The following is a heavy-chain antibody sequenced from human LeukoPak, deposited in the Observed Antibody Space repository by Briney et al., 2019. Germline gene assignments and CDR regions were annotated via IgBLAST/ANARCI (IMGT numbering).Heavy chain of an antibody. CDR1: GFTFSSYA. CDR3: AKGAYDYVWGSYRYDFDY. CDR2: ISGSGGST. J-gene: IGHJ4*02. D-gene: IGHD3-16*02. Sequence: GGSLRLSCAASGFTFSSYAMSWVRQASGKGLEWVSAISGSGGSTYYADSVKGRFTISRDNSKNTLYLQMNSLRAEDTAVYYCAKGAYDYVWGSYRYDFDYWGQGTLVTVSS. V-gene: IGHV3-23*01.